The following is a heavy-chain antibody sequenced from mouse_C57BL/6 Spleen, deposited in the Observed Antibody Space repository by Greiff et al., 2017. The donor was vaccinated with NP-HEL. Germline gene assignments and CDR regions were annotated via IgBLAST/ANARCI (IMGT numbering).Heavy chain of an antibody. V-gene: IGHV12-3*01. J-gene: IGHJ4*01. CDR2: ITHSGET. D-gene: IGHD1-1*01. CDR3: AGDTSGSRAMDY. Sequence: QVQLKESGPGLVKPSQSLFLTCSITGFPITSGYYWIWIRQSPGKPLEWMGYITHSGETFYNPSLQSPISITRETSKNQFFLQLNSVTTEDTAMYYWAGDTSGSRAMDYWGQGTSVTVSS. CDR1: GFPITSGYY.